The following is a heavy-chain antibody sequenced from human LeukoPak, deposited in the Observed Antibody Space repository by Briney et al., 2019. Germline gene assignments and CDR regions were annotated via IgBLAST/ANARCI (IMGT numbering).Heavy chain of an antibody. CDR1: GASIRAHY. CDR3: ARHYSITGGRLSGYWLDP. Sequence: KPSGTLSLTCTVFGASIRAHYWSWIRQPPGKGLEWIAYIYNSENSKYNPSLKSRVTISVDTSENQVSLRLSSVTAADTAVYYCARHYSITGGRLSGYWLDPWGQGTLVTVSS. J-gene: IGHJ5*02. CDR2: IYNSENS. V-gene: IGHV4-59*08. D-gene: IGHD7-27*01.